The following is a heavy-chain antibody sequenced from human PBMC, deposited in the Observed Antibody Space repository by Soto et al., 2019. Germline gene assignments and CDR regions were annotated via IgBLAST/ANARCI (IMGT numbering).Heavy chain of an antibody. CDR1: GGSISSGDYY. Sequence: PSETLSLTCTVSGGSISSGDYYWSWIRQPPGKGLEWIGYIYYSGSTYYNPSLKSRVAISVDTSKNQFSLKLSSVTAADTAVYYCARGRGPWELLSWGQGTLVTVSS. J-gene: IGHJ5*02. D-gene: IGHD1-26*01. CDR2: IYYSGST. V-gene: IGHV4-30-4*01. CDR3: ARGRGPWELLS.